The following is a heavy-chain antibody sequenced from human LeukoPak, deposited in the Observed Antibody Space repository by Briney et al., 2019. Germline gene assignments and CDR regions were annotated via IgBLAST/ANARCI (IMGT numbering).Heavy chain of an antibody. CDR1: GGSISGYY. V-gene: IGHV4-59*08. D-gene: IGHD4/OR15-4a*01. CDR2: IYDSGST. CDR3: ARHPSNEYGALNLDY. J-gene: IGHJ4*02. Sequence: SGTLSLTCTVSGGSISGYYWSWVRQPPGKRLEWIGYIYDSGSTNYNPSLKGRATISLHTSKNQFSLQLSSVTAADAAVYYCARHPSNEYGALNLDYWGQGTLVTVSS.